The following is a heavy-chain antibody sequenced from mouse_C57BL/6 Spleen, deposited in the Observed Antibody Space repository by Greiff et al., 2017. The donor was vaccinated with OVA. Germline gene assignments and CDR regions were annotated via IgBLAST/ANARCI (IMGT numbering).Heavy chain of an antibody. CDR3: ARDQGVATRYFDV. Sequence: EVKLVESGGGLVKPGGSLKLSCAASGFSFSSYAMSWVRQTPEKRLEWVATLSDGGSYTYYPDNVKGRFTISRANAKNNLYLQMSHLKSEDTAMYYCARDQGVATRYFDVWGTGTTVTVSP. CDR2: LSDGGSYT. V-gene: IGHV5-4*01. J-gene: IGHJ1*03. D-gene: IGHD1-1*02. CDR1: GFSFSSYA.